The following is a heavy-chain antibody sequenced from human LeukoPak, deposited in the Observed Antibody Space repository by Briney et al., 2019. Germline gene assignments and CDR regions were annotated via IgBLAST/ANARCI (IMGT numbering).Heavy chain of an antibody. CDR2: IWYDGSNK. CDR1: GFTFSSYG. Sequence: GGSLRLSCAASGFTFSSYGMHWVRQAPGKGLERVAVIWYDGSNKYYADSVKGRFTISRDNSKNTLYLQMNSLRAEDTAVYYCARGGRDGYSYGDWGQGTVVTVSS. J-gene: IGHJ4*02. CDR3: ARGGRDGYSYGD. D-gene: IGHD5-18*01. V-gene: IGHV3-33*01.